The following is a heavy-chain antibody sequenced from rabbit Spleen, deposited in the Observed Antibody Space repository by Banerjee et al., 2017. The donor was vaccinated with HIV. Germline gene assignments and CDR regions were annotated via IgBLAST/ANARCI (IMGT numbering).Heavy chain of an antibody. J-gene: IGHJ4*01. V-gene: IGHV1S45*01. CDR1: GIDFSSGYY. D-gene: IGHD4-1*01. Sequence: QQQLVESGGGLVQPEGSLTLTCKASGIDFSSGYYLCWVRQAPGKGLEWIGCIYTGSDNTYYASWAKGRFTVSKTSSTTVTLQMTSLTVADTATYFCARDINSGGRGRVYGLDLWGPGTLVTVS. CDR2: IYTGSDNT. CDR3: ARDINSGGRGRVYGLDL.